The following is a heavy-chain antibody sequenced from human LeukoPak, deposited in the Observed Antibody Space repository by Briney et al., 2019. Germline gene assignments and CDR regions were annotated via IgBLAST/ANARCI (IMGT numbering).Heavy chain of an antibody. Sequence: ASVKVSCKASGYTFTGYYMHWVRQAPGQGLGWMGWINPNSGGTNYAQKFQGRVTMTRDTSISTAYMELSRLRSDDTAVYYCATQTRKYSGGPDAFDIWGQGTMVTVSS. CDR2: INPNSGGT. V-gene: IGHV1-2*02. J-gene: IGHJ3*02. CDR1: GYTFTGYY. D-gene: IGHD1-26*01. CDR3: ATQTRKYSGGPDAFDI.